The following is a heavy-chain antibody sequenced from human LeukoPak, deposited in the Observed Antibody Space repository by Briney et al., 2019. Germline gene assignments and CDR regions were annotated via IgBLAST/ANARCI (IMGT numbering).Heavy chain of an antibody. Sequence: PSETLSLTCAVYGGSFSGYYWSWIRQPPGKGLEWIGEINHSGSTNYNPSLKSRVTISVDTSKNQFSPKLSSVTAADTAVYYCARGRSYYDSSGYSPNYYYYGMDVWGQGTTVTVSS. V-gene: IGHV4-34*01. CDR1: GGSFSGYY. CDR3: ARGRSYYDSSGYSPNYYYYGMDV. CDR2: INHSGST. J-gene: IGHJ6*02. D-gene: IGHD3-22*01.